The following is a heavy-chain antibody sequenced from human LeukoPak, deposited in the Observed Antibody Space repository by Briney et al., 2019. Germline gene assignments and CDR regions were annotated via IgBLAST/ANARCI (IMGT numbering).Heavy chain of an antibody. D-gene: IGHD3-10*01. V-gene: IGHV3-21*01. CDR1: GFTFSSYS. CDR3: ARSGPTYGSGSYVRVY. CDR2: ISSSSSYI. J-gene: IGHJ4*02. Sequence: PGGSLRLSCAASGFTFSSYSMNWVRQAPGKGLEWVSSISSSSSYIYYADSVKGRFTISRDNAKNSLYLQMNSLRAEDTAVYYCARSGPTYGSGSYVRVYWGQGTLVTVSS.